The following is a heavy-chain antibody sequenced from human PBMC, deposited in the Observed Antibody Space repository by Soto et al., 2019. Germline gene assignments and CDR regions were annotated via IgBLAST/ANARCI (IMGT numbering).Heavy chain of an antibody. CDR3: ARGNSAGGPLGY. Sequence: EVQLVESGGGLVKPGGSLRLSCAASGFTFSSYSMNWVRQAPGRGLEWVSSISSSTRYISYADSVRGRFAISRDNAKNSLSLQMNSLRAEDTAVYYCARGNSAGGPLGYWGQGTLVTVS. J-gene: IGHJ4*02. D-gene: IGHD1-26*01. CDR1: GFTFSSYS. CDR2: ISSSTRYI. V-gene: IGHV3-21*01.